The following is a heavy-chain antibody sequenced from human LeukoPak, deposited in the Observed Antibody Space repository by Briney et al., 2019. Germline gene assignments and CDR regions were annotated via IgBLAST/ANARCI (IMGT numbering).Heavy chain of an antibody. Sequence: GGSLRLSCAASGFTFSSYAMSWVRQAPGKGLEWVSAISGSGGSTYYADSVKGRFTISRDISKNTLYLQMNSLRAEDTAVYYCARVFPWSLWFGELGGQGTLVTVSS. J-gene: IGHJ4*02. D-gene: IGHD3-10*01. V-gene: IGHV3-23*01. CDR3: ARVFPWSLWFGEL. CDR1: GFTFSSYA. CDR2: ISGSGGST.